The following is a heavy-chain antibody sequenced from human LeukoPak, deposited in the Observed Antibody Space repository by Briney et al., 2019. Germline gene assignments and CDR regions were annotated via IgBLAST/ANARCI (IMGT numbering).Heavy chain of an antibody. CDR1: GYTFTTYF. V-gene: IGHV1-46*01. J-gene: IGHJ6*03. Sequence: ASVKVSCKASGYTFTTYFIHWVRQTPGQGLEWMGIINPSGGSTSYAQKFQGRVTMTRDTSTSTVYMELSSLRSEDTAVYYCARASSPEKYSYGSYYYYYMDVWGKGTTVTISS. CDR2: INPSGGST. D-gene: IGHD5-18*01. CDR3: ARASSPEKYSYGSYYYYYMDV.